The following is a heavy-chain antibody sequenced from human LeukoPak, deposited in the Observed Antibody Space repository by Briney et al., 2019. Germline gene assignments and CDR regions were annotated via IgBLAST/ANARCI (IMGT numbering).Heavy chain of an antibody. CDR1: GFTFSSYG. V-gene: IGHV3-30*02. Sequence: PGGSLRLSCAASGFTFSSYGMHWVRQAPGKGLEWVAVIWYDGSNKYYAVSVKGRFTISRDNSKNTLYLQMNSLRAVDTAVYYCAKDLQEYYGSGSYQFYYYYYGMDVWGQRTTVTVSS. CDR3: AKDLQEYYGSGSYQFYYYYYGMDV. CDR2: IWYDGSNK. J-gene: IGHJ6*02. D-gene: IGHD3-10*01.